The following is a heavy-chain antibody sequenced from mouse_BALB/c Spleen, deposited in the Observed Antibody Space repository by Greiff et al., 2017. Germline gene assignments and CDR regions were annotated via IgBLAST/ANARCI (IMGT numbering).Heavy chain of an antibody. CDR1: GYSITSDYA. V-gene: IGHV3-2*02. CDR2: ISYSGST. CDR3: ARSGSSPFDY. Sequence: EVMLVESGPGLVKPSQSLSLTCTVTGYSITSDYAWNWIRQFPGNKLEWMGYISYSGSTSYNPSLKSRISITRDTSKNQFFLQLNSVTTEDTATYYCARSGSSPFDYWGQGTTLTVSS. D-gene: IGHD1-1*01. J-gene: IGHJ2*01.